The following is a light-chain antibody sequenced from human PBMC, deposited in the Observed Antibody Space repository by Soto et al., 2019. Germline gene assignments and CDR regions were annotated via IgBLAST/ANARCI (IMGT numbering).Light chain of an antibody. CDR2: SNN. V-gene: IGLV1-44*01. CDR3: AAWDDSLNGVV. CDR1: GSNIGHNT. Sequence: QSVLTQPPSASGIPGQRVTISCSGTGSNIGHNTVNWFQQLPGTAPDLLIYSNNQRPSGVPDRFSGSKSGTSASLAISGLQSEDEADYYCAAWDDSLNGVVFGGGTKLTVL. J-gene: IGLJ2*01.